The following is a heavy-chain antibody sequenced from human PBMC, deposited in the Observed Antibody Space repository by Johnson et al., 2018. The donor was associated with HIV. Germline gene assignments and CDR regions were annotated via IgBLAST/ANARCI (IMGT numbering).Heavy chain of an antibody. V-gene: IGHV3-7*05. J-gene: IGHJ3*02. Sequence: VRLVESGGGVVQPGRSLRLSCAASGFTFSSYWMSWVRQAPGKGLEWVANIKQDGSEKYYVDSVKGRFTISRDNAKNSLYLQMNSLRAEDTALYYCVRGGLGYQNFHDAFDMWGQGTMVTVSS. CDR2: IKQDGSEK. CDR1: GFTFSSYW. D-gene: IGHD2-2*01. CDR3: VRGGLGYQNFHDAFDM.